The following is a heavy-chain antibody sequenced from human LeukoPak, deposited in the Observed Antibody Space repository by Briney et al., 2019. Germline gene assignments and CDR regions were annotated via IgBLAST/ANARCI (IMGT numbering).Heavy chain of an antibody. Sequence: SETLSLTCAVYGGSFSGYYWSWIRQPPGKGLEWIGYIYYSGSTNYNPSLKSRVTISVDTSKNQFSLKLSSVTAADTAVYYCARRTPALGIDAFDIWGQGTMVTVSS. D-gene: IGHD1-14*01. CDR3: ARRTPALGIDAFDI. J-gene: IGHJ3*02. V-gene: IGHV4-59*08. CDR2: IYYSGST. CDR1: GGSFSGYY.